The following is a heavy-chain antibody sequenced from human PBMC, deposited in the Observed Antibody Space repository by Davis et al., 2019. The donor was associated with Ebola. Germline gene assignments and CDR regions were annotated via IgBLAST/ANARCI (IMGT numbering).Heavy chain of an antibody. CDR3: TSQGHRGSYLIHDY. CDR1: GFTFTNYW. V-gene: IGHV5-51*01. J-gene: IGHJ4*02. Sequence: GESLKISCQGVGFTFTNYWIGWVRQMPGKGLEWMGHFHPGTSDLRYSPSFQGQIAISVDRSINTAYLQWSSLRASDTAMYYCTSQGHRGSYLIHDYWGQGTQVIVSS. D-gene: IGHD5-18*01. CDR2: FHPGTSDL.